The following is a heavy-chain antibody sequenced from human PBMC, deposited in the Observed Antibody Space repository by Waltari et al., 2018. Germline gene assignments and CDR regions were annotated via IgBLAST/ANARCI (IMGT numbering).Heavy chain of an antibody. V-gene: IGHV4-59*01. CDR2: IYYSGST. CDR3: ARGITMVRGVIPRHWFDP. D-gene: IGHD3-10*01. CDR1: GGSTSSYY. J-gene: IGHJ5*02. Sequence: QVQLQESGPGLVKPSETLSLTCTVSGGSTSSYYWSWIRQPPGKGLEWIGYIYYSGSTNYNPSLKSRVTISVDTSKNQFSLKLSSVTAADTAVYYCARGITMVRGVIPRHWFDPWGQGTLVTVSS.